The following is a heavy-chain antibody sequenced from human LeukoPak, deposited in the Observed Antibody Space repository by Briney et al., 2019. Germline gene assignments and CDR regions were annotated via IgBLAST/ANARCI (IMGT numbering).Heavy chain of an antibody. CDR3: ARSPGYSSGWADD. J-gene: IGHJ4*02. CDR2: IVPIFAIA. D-gene: IGHD6-19*01. V-gene: IGHV1-69*04. Sequence: SVKVSCKASGGTFSSYAISWVRQAPGKGLEWMGRIVPIFAIANYAQKFQGRVTITTDKSTSTAYMELSGLRSEDTAVYYCARSPGYSSGWADDWGQGTLLTVSS. CDR1: GGTFSSYA.